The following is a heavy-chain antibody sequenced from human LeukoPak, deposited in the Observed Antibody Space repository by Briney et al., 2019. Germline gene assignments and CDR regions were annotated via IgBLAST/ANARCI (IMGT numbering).Heavy chain of an antibody. CDR1: GGSFSGYY. D-gene: IGHD3-22*01. V-gene: IGHV4-34*01. CDR2: INHSGST. J-gene: IGHJ4*02. CDR3: ARGQRVTMIVVVITRQYYFDY. Sequence: SETLSLTCAVYGGSFSGYYWSWIRQPPGKGLEWIGEINHSGSTNYNPSLKSRVTISVDTSKNQFSLKLSSVTAADTAVYYCARGQRVTMIVVVITRQYYFDYWGQGTLVTVSS.